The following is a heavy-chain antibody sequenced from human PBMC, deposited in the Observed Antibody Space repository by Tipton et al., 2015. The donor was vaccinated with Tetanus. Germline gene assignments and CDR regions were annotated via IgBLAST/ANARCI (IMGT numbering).Heavy chain of an antibody. D-gene: IGHD1-1*01. CDR2: INGGNGNT. V-gene: IGHV1-3*01. CDR3: ARGPRHDPKTFYGMDR. CDR1: GYTLTNHG. Sequence: QSGAEVKEPGASVKVSCKTSGYTLTNHGVHWVRQAPGQRLEWMGWINGGNGNTKYSQKFQGRVTITRDTSTSTAYMELSSLRSEDTAVYYCARGPRHDPKTFYGMDRWGQGTTVIVSS. J-gene: IGHJ6*02.